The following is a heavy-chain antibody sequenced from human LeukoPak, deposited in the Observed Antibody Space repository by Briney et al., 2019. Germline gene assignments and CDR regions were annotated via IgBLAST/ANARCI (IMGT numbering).Heavy chain of an antibody. V-gene: IGHV3-48*01. D-gene: IGHD2-2*01. CDR3: AREPRMVVVPAAIQPIYYYGMDV. Sequence: PGGSLRLSCAASGFTFSSYSMNWVRQAPGEGLEWVSYISSSSSNIYYADSVKGRFTISRDNSKNTLYLQMNSLRAEDTAVYYCAREPRMVVVPAAIQPIYYYGMDVWGQGTTVTVSS. CDR1: GFTFSSYS. J-gene: IGHJ6*02. CDR2: ISSSSSNI.